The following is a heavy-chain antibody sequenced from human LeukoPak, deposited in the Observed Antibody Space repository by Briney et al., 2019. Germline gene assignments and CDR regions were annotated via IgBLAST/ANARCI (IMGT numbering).Heavy chain of an antibody. J-gene: IGHJ4*02. Sequence: SETLSLTCTVSDGSISSYCWSWIRQPPGKGLEWIGSIYYSGSTYYNPSLKSRVTISVDTSKNQFSLKLSSVTAADTAVYYCARDRIQLWSFDYWGQGTLVTVSS. D-gene: IGHD5-18*01. V-gene: IGHV4-59*12. CDR1: DGSISSYC. CDR3: ARDRIQLWSFDY. CDR2: IYYSGST.